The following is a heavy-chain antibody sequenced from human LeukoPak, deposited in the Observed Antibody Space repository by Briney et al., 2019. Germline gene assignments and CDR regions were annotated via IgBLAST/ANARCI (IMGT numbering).Heavy chain of an antibody. J-gene: IGHJ4*02. CDR3: ARAGTTTYFDY. CDR2: IYYSGST. Sequence: SETLSLTCAVYGGSFSGYYWSWIRQPPGKGLEWIGYIYYSGSTYYNPSLKSRVTISVDTSKNQFSLKLSSVTAADTAVYYCARAGTTTYFDYWGQGTLVTVSS. CDR1: GGSFSGYY. D-gene: IGHD1-1*01. V-gene: IGHV4-30-4*08.